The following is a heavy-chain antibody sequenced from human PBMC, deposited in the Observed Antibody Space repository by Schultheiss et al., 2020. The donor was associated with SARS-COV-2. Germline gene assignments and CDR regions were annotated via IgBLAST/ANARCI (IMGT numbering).Heavy chain of an antibody. J-gene: IGHJ4*02. CDR2: ISYDGSNK. Sequence: GGSLRLSCAASGFTFSSYAMHWVRQAPGKGLEWVAVISYDGSNKYYADSVKGRFTISRDNSKNTLYLQMNSLRVEDTAVYYCARGTLGYSYGFMTWGQGTLVTVSS. CDR3: ARGTLGYSYGFMT. V-gene: IGHV3-30*01. D-gene: IGHD5-18*01. CDR1: GFTFSSYA.